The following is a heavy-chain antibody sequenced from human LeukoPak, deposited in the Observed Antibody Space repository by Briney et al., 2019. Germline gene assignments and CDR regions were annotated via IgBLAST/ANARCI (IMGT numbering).Heavy chain of an antibody. CDR3: ARARSRRNSNTYYYGSGSYLDLDY. CDR1: GYTFTGYY. J-gene: IGHJ4*02. Sequence: PEASVKVSCKASGYTFTGYYMHWVRQAPGQGLEWMGWINPNSGGTNYAQKFQGRVTMTRDTSISTAYMELSRLRSDDTAVYYCARARSRRNSNTYYYGSGSYLDLDYWGQGTLVTVSS. V-gene: IGHV1-2*02. D-gene: IGHD3-10*01. CDR2: INPNSGGT.